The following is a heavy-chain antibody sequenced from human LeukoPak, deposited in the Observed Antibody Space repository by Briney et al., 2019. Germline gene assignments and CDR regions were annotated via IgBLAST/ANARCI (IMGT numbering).Heavy chain of an antibody. Sequence: GGSLRLSCAASGLTFSSYRMYWVRQAPGKGLVWVSGINSGGSSTRYADSVKGRFTISRDNAKNTLFLQMNSLRAEDTAVYYCVSYNWNYPDYWGQGTLVTVSS. CDR1: GLTFSSYR. D-gene: IGHD1-7*01. CDR3: VSYNWNYPDY. CDR2: INSGGSST. J-gene: IGHJ4*02. V-gene: IGHV3-74*01.